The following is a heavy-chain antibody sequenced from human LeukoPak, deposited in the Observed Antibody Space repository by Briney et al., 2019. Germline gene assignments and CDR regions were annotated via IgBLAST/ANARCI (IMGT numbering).Heavy chain of an antibody. D-gene: IGHD1-1*01. CDR1: GYTFTGYY. CDR3: ARDASAHRGTGTRFLFGY. J-gene: IGHJ4*02. Sequence: ASVKVSCKASGYTFTGYYMHWVRQAPGQGLEWMGWINPNSGGTNYAQKFQGRVTTTRDTSISTAYMELSRPRSDDTAVYYCARDASAHRGTGTRFLFGYWGQGTLVTVSS. V-gene: IGHV1-2*02. CDR2: INPNSGGT.